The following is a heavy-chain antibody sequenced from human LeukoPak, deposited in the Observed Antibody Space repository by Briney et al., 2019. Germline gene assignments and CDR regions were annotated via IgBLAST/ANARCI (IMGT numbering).Heavy chain of an antibody. D-gene: IGHD5-18*01. CDR1: GFTFSDCS. V-gene: IGHV3-48*04. CDR3: ARDERGGYSYGLGFDY. J-gene: IGHJ4*02. Sequence: GGSLKLSCAASGFTFSDCSMNWVRQAPGKGLEWVSYISDRSRTLYYVDSVKGRFTISRDNAKNSLYLQMNSLRVEDTAVYFCARDERGGYSYGLGFDYWGQGTLVTVSS. CDR2: ISDRSRTL.